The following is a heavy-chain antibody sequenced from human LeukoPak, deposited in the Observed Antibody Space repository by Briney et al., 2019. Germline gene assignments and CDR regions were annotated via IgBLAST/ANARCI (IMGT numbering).Heavy chain of an antibody. Sequence: GGSLRLSCAASGFTFSSYAMSWVRQAPGKGLEWVSAISGSGGSTYYGDSVKGRFTISRDNSKNTLYLQMNSLRAEDTAVYYCTKTRPLDSSSWSHGDYWGQGTLVTVSS. D-gene: IGHD6-13*01. J-gene: IGHJ4*02. V-gene: IGHV3-23*01. CDR3: TKTRPLDSSSWSHGDY. CDR2: ISGSGGST. CDR1: GFTFSSYA.